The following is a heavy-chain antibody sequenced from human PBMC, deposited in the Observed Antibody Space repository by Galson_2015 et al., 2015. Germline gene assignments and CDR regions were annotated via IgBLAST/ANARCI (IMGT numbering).Heavy chain of an antibody. CDR1: GGSISSGSYY. CDR3: AREKKDIVVVPAAIKYYYYGMDV. V-gene: IGHV4-61*02. J-gene: IGHJ6*02. CDR2: IYTSGST. Sequence: TLSLTCTVSGGSISSGSYYWSWIRQPAGKGLEWIGRIYTSGSTIYNPSLKSRVTISVDTSKNQFSLKLSSVTAADTAVYYCAREKKDIVVVPAAIKYYYYGMDVWGQGTTVTGAS. D-gene: IGHD2-2*01.